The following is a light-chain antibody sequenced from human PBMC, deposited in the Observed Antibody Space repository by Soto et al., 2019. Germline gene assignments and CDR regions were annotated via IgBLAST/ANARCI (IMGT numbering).Light chain of an antibody. V-gene: IGKV3-11*01. CDR1: QSVSSSH. J-gene: IGKJ5*01. CDR3: QQRSNWPIT. CDR2: DAS. Sequence: EIVLTQSPGTLSLSPGERATLSGGAGQSVSSSHLAWYQQKPGQAPRLPIYDASNRATGTPARFSGSGSGTDFTLTISSLEPEDFAVYYCQQRSNWPITFGQGTRLEI.